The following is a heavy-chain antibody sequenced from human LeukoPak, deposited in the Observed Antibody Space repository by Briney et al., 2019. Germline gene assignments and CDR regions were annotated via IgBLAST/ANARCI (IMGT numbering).Heavy chain of an antibody. D-gene: IGHD3-10*01. V-gene: IGHV3-23*01. CDR2: ISGSGGST. J-gene: IGHJ4*02. Sequence: GGTLRLSCAASGFTFSSYGMSWVRQAPGQGLEWVSAISGSGGSTYYADSVKGRFTISRDNSKNTLYMLMNSLRAEDTAVYYCAKTLPTFYGSGSYYKTPIDYWGQGTLVSVSS. CDR1: GFTFSSYG. CDR3: AKTLPTFYGSGSYYKTPIDY.